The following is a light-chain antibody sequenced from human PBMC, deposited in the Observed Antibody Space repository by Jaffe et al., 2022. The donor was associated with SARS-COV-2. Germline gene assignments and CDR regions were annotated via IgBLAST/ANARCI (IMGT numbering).Light chain of an antibody. CDR3: QQYYGTPWT. V-gene: IGKV4-1*01. CDR2: WAS. Sequence: DIVMTQSPDSLAVSLGERATINCKSSQSVLYSSNNGNYLAWYQQKPGQPPKLLIYWASTRESGVPDRFSGSGSGTNFTLTISSLQAEDVAVYYCQQYYGTPWTFGQGTKVEIK. J-gene: IGKJ1*01. CDR1: QSVLYSSNNGNY.